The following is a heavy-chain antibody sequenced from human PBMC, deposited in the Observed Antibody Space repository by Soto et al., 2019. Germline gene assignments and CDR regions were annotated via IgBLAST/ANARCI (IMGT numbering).Heavy chain of an antibody. CDR3: AMYSASGLYYYFGMDV. Sequence: SETLSLTCAVSGDSISSSNWWTWVRQPPGKGLEWIGDIYHTGITNYDPSLKSRVTILVDKSKNQFSLKLTSVTAADTAVYYCAMYSASGLYYYFGMDVWGQGTTVTVSS. D-gene: IGHD6-13*01. J-gene: IGHJ6*02. CDR2: IYHTGIT. CDR1: GDSISSSNW. V-gene: IGHV4-4*02.